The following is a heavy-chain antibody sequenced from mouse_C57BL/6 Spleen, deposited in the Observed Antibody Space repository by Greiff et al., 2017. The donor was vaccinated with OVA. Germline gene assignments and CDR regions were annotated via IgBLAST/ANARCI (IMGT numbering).Heavy chain of an antibody. CDR1: GFTFTDYY. J-gene: IGHJ1*03. CDR2: IRNKANGYTT. V-gene: IGHV7-3*01. CDR3: ARLIYRYFDV. Sequence: EVQRVESGGGLVQPGGSLSLSCAASGFTFTDYYMSWVRQPPGKALEWLGFIRNKANGYTTEYSASVKGRFPISRDNSQSILYLQMNALRAEDSATYYCARLIYRYFDVWGTGTTVTVSS.